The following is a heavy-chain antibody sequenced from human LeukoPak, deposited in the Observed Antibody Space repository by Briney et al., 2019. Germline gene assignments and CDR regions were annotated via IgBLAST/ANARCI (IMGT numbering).Heavy chain of an antibody. V-gene: IGHV3-20*01. J-gene: IGHJ5*02. D-gene: IGHD3-22*01. CDR3: ARDYYDSSGSYNWFDP. CDR1: GFTFDDYG. Sequence: SGGSLRLSCAASGFTFDDYGMSWVRQAPGKGLEWVSGINWNGGSTGYADSVKGRFTISRDNAKNSLYLQMNSLRAEDTALYHCARDYYDSSGSYNWFDPWGQGTLVTVSS. CDR2: INWNGGST.